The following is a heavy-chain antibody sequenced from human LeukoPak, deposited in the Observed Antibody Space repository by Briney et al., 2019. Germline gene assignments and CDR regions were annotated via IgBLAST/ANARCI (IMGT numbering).Heavy chain of an antibody. J-gene: IGHJ4*02. CDR1: GGSISSGDFP. Sequence: TLSLTCAVSGGSISSGDFPWSWIRQPPGKGLEWIGYIFHTGHTSYNPSLKSRVTISVDMSKNQLSLRLTSVTAADTAVYYCARGFYGAGSHFDYWGQGTLVTVSP. V-gene: IGHV4-30-2*01. CDR3: ARGFYGAGSHFDY. CDR2: IFHTGHT. D-gene: IGHD3-10*01.